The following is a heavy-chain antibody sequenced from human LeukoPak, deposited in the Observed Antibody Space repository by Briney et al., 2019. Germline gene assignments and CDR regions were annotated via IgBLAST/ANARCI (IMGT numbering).Heavy chain of an antibody. CDR3: ARASYCSSTSCYVNWFDP. Sequence: GASVKVSCKASGYTFTSYGISWVRQAPGQGLEWMGIINPSGGSTSYAQKFQGRVTMTRDMSTSTVYMELSSLRSEDTAVYYCARASYCSSTSCYVNWFDPWGQGTLVTVSS. V-gene: IGHV1-46*01. CDR1: GYTFTSYG. CDR2: INPSGGST. D-gene: IGHD2-2*01. J-gene: IGHJ5*02.